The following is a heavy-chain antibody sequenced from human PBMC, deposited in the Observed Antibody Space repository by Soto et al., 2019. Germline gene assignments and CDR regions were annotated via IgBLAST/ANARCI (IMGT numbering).Heavy chain of an antibody. CDR2: ISYDGSNK. CDR3: ARDSRELLGTYYYYYGMDV. Sequence: GGSLRLSCAASGFTFSSYAMHWVRQAPGKGLEWVAVISYDGSNKYYADSVKGRFTISRDNSKNTLYLQMNSLRAEDTAVYYCARDSRELLGTYYYYYGMDVWGQGTTVTVSS. J-gene: IGHJ6*02. D-gene: IGHD1-26*01. CDR1: GFTFSSYA. V-gene: IGHV3-30-3*01.